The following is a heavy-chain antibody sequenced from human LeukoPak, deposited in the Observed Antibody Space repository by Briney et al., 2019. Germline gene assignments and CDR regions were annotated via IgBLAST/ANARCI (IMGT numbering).Heavy chain of an antibody. J-gene: IGHJ6*03. CDR1: GGSIRSSSYR. CDR2: IYYSGST. D-gene: IGHD3-10*01. V-gene: IGHV4-39*07. Sequence: SETLSLTCTVSGGSIRSSSYRWGWIRQPPGKGLEWIGSIYYSGSTYYNPSLKSRVTISVDTSKNQISLKVNSVTTADTAIYYCARAPERWYSYGSYTYHYMDVWGRGTTVTVSS. CDR3: ARAPERWYSYGSYTYHYMDV.